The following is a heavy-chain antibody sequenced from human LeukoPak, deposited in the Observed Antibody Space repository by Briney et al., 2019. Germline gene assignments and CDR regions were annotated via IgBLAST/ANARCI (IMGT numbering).Heavy chain of an antibody. CDR3: ARDRGRYYDSRGFYWGYYFDS. V-gene: IGHV3-23*01. J-gene: IGHJ4*02. Sequence: GGSLRLSCAASGFTFSTYAVTWFRQAPGKGLEWASTISGSGDSTYYADSVKGRFTISRDNSKDTLYLQMSSVRVDDTAVYYCARDRGRYYDSRGFYWGYYFDSWGQGILVTVST. D-gene: IGHD3-22*01. CDR1: GFTFSTYA. CDR2: ISGSGDST.